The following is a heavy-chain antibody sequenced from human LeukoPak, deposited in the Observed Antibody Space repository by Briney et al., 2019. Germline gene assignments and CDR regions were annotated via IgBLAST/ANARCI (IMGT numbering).Heavy chain of an antibody. Sequence: ASVKISCKVSGYTFTDYYMHWVQQAPGKGLEWMGLVDPEDGETIYAEKFQGSVTITADTSTDTAYMELSSLRSEDTAVYYCATGPQTGRHNWFDPWGQGTLVTVSS. V-gene: IGHV1-69-2*01. CDR3: ATGPQTGRHNWFDP. D-gene: IGHD1-1*01. J-gene: IGHJ5*02. CDR1: GYTFTDYY. CDR2: VDPEDGET.